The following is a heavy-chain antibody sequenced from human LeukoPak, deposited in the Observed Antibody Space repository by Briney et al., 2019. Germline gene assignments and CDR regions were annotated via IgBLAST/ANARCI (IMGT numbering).Heavy chain of an antibody. CDR1: GGTFSSYA. CDR3: ARVNRYYYDSSGPLSYFDY. CDR2: IIPIFGTA. D-gene: IGHD3-22*01. Sequence: SVKVSCKASGGTFSSYAISWVRQAPGQGLEWMGGIIPIFGTANYAQKFQGRVTITTDESTSTAYMELSGLRSEDTAVYYCARVNRYYYDSSGPLSYFDYWGQGTLVTVSS. V-gene: IGHV1-69*05. J-gene: IGHJ4*02.